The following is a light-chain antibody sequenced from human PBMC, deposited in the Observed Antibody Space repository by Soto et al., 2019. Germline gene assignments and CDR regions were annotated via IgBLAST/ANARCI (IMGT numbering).Light chain of an antibody. Sequence: IVMTQSPATLSVSPGERATLSCRAGQTIYSNVAWYQQRPGQAPRLLIYRASTRATGVPARFSGSGSGTEFTLTISSLQSEDFAVYYCQQYNEWPPFTFGQGTRLEI. V-gene: IGKV3-15*01. CDR3: QQYNEWPPFT. J-gene: IGKJ5*01. CDR2: RAS. CDR1: QTIYSN.